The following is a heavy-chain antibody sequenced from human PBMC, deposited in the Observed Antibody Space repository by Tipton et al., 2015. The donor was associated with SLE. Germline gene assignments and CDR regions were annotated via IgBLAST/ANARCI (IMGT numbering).Heavy chain of an antibody. Sequence: LRLSCTVSGGSISSYYWSWIRQPAGGGLEWIGRIYTNENTNYNPSLKSRVPMSVDTSKHHFSLKLISVTAADPAVYYCAREFLNPVTTVHYYFDLWGRGTLVTVSS. CDR3: AREFLNPVTTVHYYFDL. J-gene: IGHJ2*01. CDR1: GGSISSYY. V-gene: IGHV4-4*07. CDR2: IYTNENT. D-gene: IGHD4-11*01.